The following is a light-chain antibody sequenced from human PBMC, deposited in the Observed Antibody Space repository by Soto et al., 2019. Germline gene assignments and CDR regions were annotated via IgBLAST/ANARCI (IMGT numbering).Light chain of an antibody. V-gene: IGKV1-39*01. CDR1: QSISSY. J-gene: IGKJ3*01. CDR2: AAS. CDR3: QQSYSTPRT. Sequence: DIQMTQSPSYLSASVGDRVTITSRASQSISSYINWYQQKPGKAPNLLIYAASSLQSGVPSRFSGSGSGTDFTLTISSLQPEDFATYYCQQSYSTPRTFGPGTKVDI.